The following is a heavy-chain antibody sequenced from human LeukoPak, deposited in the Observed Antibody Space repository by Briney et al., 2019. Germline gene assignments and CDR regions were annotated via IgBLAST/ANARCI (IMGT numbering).Heavy chain of an antibody. Sequence: GRSLRLSCAASGFTFSSYAMHWVRQAPGKGLEWVAVISYDGSNKYYADSVKGRFTISRDNSKSTLYLQMNSLRAEDTAVYYCARGTFLRYYYDSSGSLFDYWGQGTLVTVSS. J-gene: IGHJ4*02. V-gene: IGHV3-30-3*01. CDR1: GFTFSSYA. CDR2: ISYDGSNK. CDR3: ARGTFLRYYYDSSGSLFDY. D-gene: IGHD3-22*01.